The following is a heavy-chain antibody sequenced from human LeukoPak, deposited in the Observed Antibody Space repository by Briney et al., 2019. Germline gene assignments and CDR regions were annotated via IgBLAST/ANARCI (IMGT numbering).Heavy chain of an antibody. CDR2: INPSGGST. D-gene: IGHD4-17*01. J-gene: IGHJ5*02. V-gene: IGHV1-46*01. CDR3: ARGEPHDYGDFNWFDP. Sequence: ASVKVSCKASGYTFTSYYMHWVRQAPGQGLEWMGIINPSGGSTSYAQKFQGRVTMTRDTSTSTVYMELSSLRSADTAVYYCARGEPHDYGDFNWFDPWGQGTLVTVSS. CDR1: GYTFTSYY.